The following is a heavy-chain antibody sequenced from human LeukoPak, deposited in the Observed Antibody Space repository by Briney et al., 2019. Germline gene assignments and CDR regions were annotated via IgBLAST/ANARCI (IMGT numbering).Heavy chain of an antibody. CDR3: ARVGDDYGDYGGGNDAFDI. D-gene: IGHD4-17*01. V-gene: IGHV4-4*07. Sequence: TSETLSLTCTVSGGSFTTYYWSWIRQPAGKGLEWIGRIYTSGSTNYNPSLKSRVTISVDTSKNQFSLKLSSVTAADTAVYYCARVGDDYGDYGGGNDAFDIWGQGTMVTVSS. CDR1: GGSFTTYY. J-gene: IGHJ3*02. CDR2: IYTSGST.